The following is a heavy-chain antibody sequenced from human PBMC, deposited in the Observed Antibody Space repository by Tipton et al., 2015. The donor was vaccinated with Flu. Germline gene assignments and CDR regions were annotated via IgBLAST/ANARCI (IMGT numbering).Heavy chain of an antibody. Sequence: VQSGGSLRLSCAASGFTFRTNGMHWVRQAPGKGLEWVAHIRSDETTEYADSVKGRFIISRDNAQNSLFLQMNSLRSEDTAIYYCARAWAAAGSAWGQGTLVTVSS. D-gene: IGHD6-13*01. CDR2: IRSDETTE. CDR3: ARAWAAAGSA. CDR1: GFTFRTNG. J-gene: IGHJ5*02. V-gene: IGHV3-30*02.